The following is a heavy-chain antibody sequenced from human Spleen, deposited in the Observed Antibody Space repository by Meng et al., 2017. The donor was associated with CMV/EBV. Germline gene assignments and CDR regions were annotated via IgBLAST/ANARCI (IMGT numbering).Heavy chain of an antibody. V-gene: IGHV4-39*01. CDR3: VRHRGFWSGHYYRGRDFDF. CDR1: GGSISSSSYY. Sequence: GSLRLSCTVSGGSISSSSYYWGWIRQSPGKGLEWIGSIFYSGSTHYNPSLKSRVTISVDTSKNQFSLKLSSVTAADTAVYYCVRHRGFWSGHYYRGRDFDFWGQGTLVTVSS. J-gene: IGHJ4*02. D-gene: IGHD3-3*01. CDR2: IFYSGST.